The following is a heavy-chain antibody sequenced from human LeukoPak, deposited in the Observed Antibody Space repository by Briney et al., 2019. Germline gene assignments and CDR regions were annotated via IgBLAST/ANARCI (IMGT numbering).Heavy chain of an antibody. V-gene: IGHV7-4-1*01. D-gene: IGHD6-19*01. Sequence: ASVTVSCKASGYNLNTCAIAWVRQAPGQGLEWMGWINTNTGNPTYAQGFTGRCVFSLETSLNTAYLEIDSLKAEDTAVYYCARGGEYQWLIPDDAFDIWGQGTMVTVSS. J-gene: IGHJ3*02. CDR1: GYNLNTCA. CDR2: INTNTGNP. CDR3: ARGGEYQWLIPDDAFDI.